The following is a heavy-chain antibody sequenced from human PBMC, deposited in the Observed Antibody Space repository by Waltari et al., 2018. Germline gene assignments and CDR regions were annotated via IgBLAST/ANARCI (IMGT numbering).Heavy chain of an antibody. V-gene: IGHV4-59*01. J-gene: IGHJ4*02. D-gene: IGHD5-12*01. Sequence: QVQLQESGPGLVKPSETLSLTCTVSGGSTSSYYLTWVRTPPGKGLEWIGYIYYSGSTNYHPSLKSRVTISVDTSKNQFSLRLSSVTAADTAVYYCARGGYSGYGVRYYFDYWGQGTLVTVSS. CDR3: ARGGYSGYGVRYYFDY. CDR2: IYYSGST. CDR1: GGSTSSYY.